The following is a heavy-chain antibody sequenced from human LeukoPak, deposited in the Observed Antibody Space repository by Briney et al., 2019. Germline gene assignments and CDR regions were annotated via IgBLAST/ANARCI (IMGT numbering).Heavy chain of an antibody. Sequence: SQTLSLTCAISGDSFSRKSAAWNWIRQSPSRGLEWLGRTYYRSKWFNEYAVSVKSRITINPDTSKNQFSLQLSSVTPEDTAADYCVGQKPGLRGFDIWSQGTMVTVSS. V-gene: IGHV6-1*01. CDR1: GDSFSRKSAA. J-gene: IGHJ3*02. CDR3: VGQKPGLRGFDI. CDR2: TYYRSKWFN. D-gene: IGHD3-10*01.